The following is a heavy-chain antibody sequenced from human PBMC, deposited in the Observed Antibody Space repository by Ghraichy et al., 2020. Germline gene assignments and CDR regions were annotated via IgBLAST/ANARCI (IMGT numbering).Heavy chain of an antibody. D-gene: IGHD4-17*01. CDR2: IDTAGKNT. Sequence: WGSLRLSGAEAGGNGRRDGMKWVRQAPGKGLEWVSFIDTAGKNTLHADSVKGRFTMSRDNARNSLYLQMNSLRAEDTAVYYCTRDPDGDYDFDYWGQGTLVIVSS. J-gene: IGHJ4*02. V-gene: IGHV3-48*01. CDR3: TRDPDGDYDFDY. CDR1: GGNGRRDG.